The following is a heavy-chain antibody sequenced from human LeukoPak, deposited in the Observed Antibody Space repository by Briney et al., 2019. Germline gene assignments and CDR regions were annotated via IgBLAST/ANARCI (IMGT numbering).Heavy chain of an antibody. CDR2: INSDGSST. Sequence: GRSLRLSCAASGFTFSSHWMHWVRQAPGKGLVWVSRINSDGSSTSYADSVKGRFTISRDNAKNTLYLQMNSLRAEDTAVYYCARGGLYYYDSSGYPDYWGQGTLVTVSS. D-gene: IGHD3-22*01. CDR3: ARGGLYYYDSSGYPDY. V-gene: IGHV3-74*01. CDR1: GFTFSSHW. J-gene: IGHJ4*02.